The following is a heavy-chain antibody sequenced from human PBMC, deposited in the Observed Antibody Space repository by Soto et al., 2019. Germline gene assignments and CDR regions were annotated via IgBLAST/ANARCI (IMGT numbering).Heavy chain of an antibody. V-gene: IGHV4-30-4*01. CDR1: GGSISSGDYY. CDR2: IYYSGST. CDR3: ARARAYYYDSSGYYKPSYYFDY. D-gene: IGHD3-22*01. J-gene: IGHJ4*02. Sequence: LSLTCTVSGGSISSGDYYWSWIRQPPGKGLEWIGYIYYSGSTYYNPSLKSRVTISVDTSKNQFSPKLSSVTAADTAVYYCARARAYYYDSSGYYKPSYYFDYWGQGTLVTVSS.